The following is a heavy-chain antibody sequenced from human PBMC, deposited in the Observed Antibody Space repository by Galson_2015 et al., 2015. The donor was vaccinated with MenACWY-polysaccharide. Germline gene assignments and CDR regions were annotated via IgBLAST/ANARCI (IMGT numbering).Heavy chain of an antibody. Sequence: SLRLSCAASGFIFSDYGIHWVRQAPGKGLEWVSFISHDGSNRHFTDSVKGRFTISRDTSRNTVYLHMNSLRGEDTAVYFCAKTRGGDTASDSWGQGTLVTVSS. D-gene: IGHD5-18*01. CDR1: GFIFSDYG. CDR3: AKTRGGDTASDS. V-gene: IGHV3-30*18. CDR2: ISHDGSNR. J-gene: IGHJ4*02.